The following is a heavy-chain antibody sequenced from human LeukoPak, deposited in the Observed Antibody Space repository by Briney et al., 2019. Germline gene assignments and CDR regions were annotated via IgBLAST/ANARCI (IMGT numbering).Heavy chain of an antibody. CDR3: ASSPPRPPTVKYYFDY. CDR2: INHSGST. CDR1: GGAFSGYY. D-gene: IGHD4-17*01. V-gene: IGHV4-34*01. Sequence: SETLSLTCAVYGGAFSGYYWSWIRQPPGKGLEWIGEINHSGSTNYNPSLKSRVTISVDTSKNQFSLKLSSVTAADTAVYHCASSPPRPPTVKYYFDYWGQGTLVTVSS. J-gene: IGHJ4*02.